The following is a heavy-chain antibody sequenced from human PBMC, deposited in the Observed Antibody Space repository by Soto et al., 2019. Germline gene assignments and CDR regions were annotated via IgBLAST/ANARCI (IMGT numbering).Heavy chain of an antibody. D-gene: IGHD3-3*01. J-gene: IGHJ4*02. CDR2: ITWNSRVL. CDR1: GLNFDDFA. CDR3: AKGRYDFWSPYYFDS. V-gene: IGHV3-9*01. Sequence: GGSLRLSCVVPGLNFDDFAMHWVRQAPGKGLGWVSGITWNSRVLAYADSVKGRFTISRDNARNSLYLQMDSLRDEDTALYYCAKGRYDFWSPYYFDSWGQGTLVTVSS.